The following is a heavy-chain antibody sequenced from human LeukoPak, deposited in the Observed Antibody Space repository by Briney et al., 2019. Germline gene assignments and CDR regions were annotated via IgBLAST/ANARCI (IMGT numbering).Heavy chain of an antibody. CDR1: GFTLSSYW. J-gene: IGHJ4*02. V-gene: IGHV3-7*01. CDR3: AREGGSSLDY. CDR2: IKQDGTEK. Sequence: GSLRLSCAASGFTLSSYWMSWVRQAPGKGLEWVANIKQDGTEKFYVDSVKGRFTISRDNAKNSLYLQVNSLRDDDTAVYYCAREGGSSLDYWGQGTLVTVSS. D-gene: IGHD6-13*01.